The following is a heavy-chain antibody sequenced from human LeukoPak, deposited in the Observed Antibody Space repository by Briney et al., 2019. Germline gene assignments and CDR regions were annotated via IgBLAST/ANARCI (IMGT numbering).Heavy chain of an antibody. J-gene: IGHJ4*02. CDR2: ISTSSTYI. D-gene: IGHD3-22*01. V-gene: IGHV3-21*01. CDR3: ATGKHYYDSSGYYFYYFDY. Sequence: GGSLRLSCAASGFSFSNYNINWVRQAPGKGLEWVSSISTSSTYIFYADSVKGRFTISRDNAKNSLYLQMNSLRADDTAVYYCATGKHYYDSSGYYFYYFDYWGQGTLVTVSS. CDR1: GFSFSNYN.